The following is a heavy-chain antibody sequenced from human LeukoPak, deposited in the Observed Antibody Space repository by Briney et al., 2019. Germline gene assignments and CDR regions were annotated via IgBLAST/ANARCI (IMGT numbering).Heavy chain of an antibody. V-gene: IGHV3-30*04. CDR1: GFTFSSYA. J-gene: IGHJ4*02. D-gene: IGHD3-22*01. CDR2: ISYDGSNK. CDR3: ARDSRDSSGYWDFDY. Sequence: GGSLRLSCAASGFTFSSYAMHWVRQAPGKGLEWVAVISYDGSNKYYADSVKGRFTISRDNAKNSLYLQMNSLRAEDTAVYYCARDSRDSSGYWDFDYWGQGTLVTVSS.